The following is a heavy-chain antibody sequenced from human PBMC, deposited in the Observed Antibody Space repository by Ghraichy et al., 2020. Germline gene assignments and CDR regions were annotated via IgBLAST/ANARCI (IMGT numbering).Heavy chain of an antibody. CDR3: APRNDF. CDR2: IKEDGLKK. V-gene: IGHV3-7*01. D-gene: IGHD1-1*01. J-gene: IGHJ4*02. Sequence: GGSLRLSCTVSGFTFSSYWMMWVRQAPGKGLEWVANIKEDGLKKYYVDSVKGRFTISRDNAKNSLYLQMNSLRAEDTAVYCCAPRNDFRGQGALVTVSS. CDR1: GFTFSSYW.